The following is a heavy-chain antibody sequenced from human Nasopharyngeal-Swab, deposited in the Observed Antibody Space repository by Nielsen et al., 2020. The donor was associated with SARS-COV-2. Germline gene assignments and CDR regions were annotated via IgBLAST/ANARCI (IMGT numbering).Heavy chain of an antibody. CDR3: ARDFSSSWYSYYYYGMDV. J-gene: IGHJ6*02. Sequence: VRQMPGKGLEWVAVIWYDGSNKYYADSVKGRFTISRDNSKNTLYLQMNSLRAEDTAVYYCARDFSSSWYSYYYYGMDVWGQGTTVTVSS. CDR2: IWYDGSNK. D-gene: IGHD6-13*01. V-gene: IGHV3-33*01.